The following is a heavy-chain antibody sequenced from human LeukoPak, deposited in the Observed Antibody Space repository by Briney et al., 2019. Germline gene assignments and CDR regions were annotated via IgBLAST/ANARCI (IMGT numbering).Heavy chain of an antibody. J-gene: IGHJ4*02. CDR3: ARGTSSLRFLEWLSYFDY. CDR2: MNPNSGNT. CDR1: GYTFTSYD. D-gene: IGHD3-3*01. V-gene: IGHV1-8*01. Sequence: ASVKVSCKASGYTFTSYDINWVRQATGQGLEWMGWMNPNSGNTGYAQTFQGRVTMTRNTSISTAYMELSSLRSEDTAVYYCARGTSSLRFLEWLSYFDYWGQGTLVTVSS.